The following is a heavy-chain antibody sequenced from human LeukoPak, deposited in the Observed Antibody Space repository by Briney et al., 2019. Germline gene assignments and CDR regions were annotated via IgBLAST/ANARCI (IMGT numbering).Heavy chain of an antibody. CDR2: ISSSSSYI. Sequence: PGGSLRLSCAASGFTFSSYSMNWVRQAPGKGLEWVSSISSSSSYIYYADSVKGRFTIPRDNAKNSLYLQMNSLRAEDTAVYYCARDLSKVGARHFDYWGQGTLVTVSS. CDR1: GFTFSSYS. CDR3: ARDLSKVGARHFDY. J-gene: IGHJ4*02. D-gene: IGHD1-26*01. V-gene: IGHV3-21*01.